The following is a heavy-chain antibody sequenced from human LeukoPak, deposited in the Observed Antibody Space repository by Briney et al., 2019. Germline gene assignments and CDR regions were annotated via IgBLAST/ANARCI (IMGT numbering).Heavy chain of an antibody. D-gene: IGHD1-26*01. V-gene: IGHV3-49*03. CDR1: GFTFGDYA. CDR3: TRELVGATTAPSFDY. CDR2: IRSKAYGGTT. Sequence: PGGSLRLSCTASGFTFGDYAMSWFRRAPGKGLEWVGFIRSKAYGGTTEYAASVKGRFTISRDDSKSIAYLQMNSLKTEGTAVYYCTRELVGATTAPSFDYWGQGTLVTVSS. J-gene: IGHJ4*02.